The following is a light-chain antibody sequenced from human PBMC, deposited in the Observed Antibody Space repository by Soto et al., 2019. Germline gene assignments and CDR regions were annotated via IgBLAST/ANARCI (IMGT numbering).Light chain of an antibody. CDR1: QDISNF. Sequence: DIQMTQSPSSLSASVGDRVTITCRASQDISNFLAWYQQKPEKVPKLLIYAASTLQSGVPSRFSGSGSETDFTLTISSLQPEDFATYYCQKYNSAPQTFGQGTKVDIK. V-gene: IGKV1-27*01. CDR3: QKYNSAPQT. CDR2: AAS. J-gene: IGKJ1*01.